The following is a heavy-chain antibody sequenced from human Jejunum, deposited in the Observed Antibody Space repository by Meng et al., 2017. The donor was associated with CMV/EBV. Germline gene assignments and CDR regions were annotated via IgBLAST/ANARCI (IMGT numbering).Heavy chain of an antibody. J-gene: IGHJ6*02. D-gene: IGHD3-3*01. CDR2: IIPMFATV. V-gene: IGHV1-69*01. CDR3: AKDIRGSGLFDHYYGLDV. Sequence: FRSFVISWVRQAPGQGPEWMGGIIPMFATVKYSQKFQGRVTITADESTSTAYMEVSSLRPEDTAVYYCAKDIRGSGLFDHYYGLDVWGQGTTVTVSS. CDR1: FRSFV.